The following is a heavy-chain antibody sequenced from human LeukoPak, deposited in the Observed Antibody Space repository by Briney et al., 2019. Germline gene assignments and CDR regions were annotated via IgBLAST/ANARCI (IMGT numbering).Heavy chain of an antibody. CDR3: AKVTYNAGAAAVVLRLVERTSYFDN. Sequence: SETLSLTCTVSGGSITTFYWSWIRQPPGKGLEWLGYIYNSGSTNYNPSLKSRVTISVDTSKNQVSLKVRSVTAADTAVYYCAKVTYNAGAAAVVLRLVERTSYFDNWGQGIEVTVSS. CDR2: IYNSGST. CDR1: GGSITTFY. D-gene: IGHD1-14*01. J-gene: IGHJ4*02. V-gene: IGHV4-59*01.